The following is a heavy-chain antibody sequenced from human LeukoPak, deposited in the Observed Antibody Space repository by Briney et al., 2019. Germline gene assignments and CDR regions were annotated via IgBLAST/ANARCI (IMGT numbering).Heavy chain of an antibody. CDR1: GYTFTSYY. CDR2: INPSGGST. V-gene: IGHV1-46*01. D-gene: IGHD3-9*01. Sequence: GASVKVSCKASGYTFTSYYMHWVRQAPGQGPEWMGIINPSGGSTNYAQKFQGRVTITRDTSTTTVYMQLSSLRSEDTAVYYCAKCGEPSYEILTGYSRFDYWGQGTLVTVS. CDR3: AKCGEPSYEILTGYSRFDY. J-gene: IGHJ4*02.